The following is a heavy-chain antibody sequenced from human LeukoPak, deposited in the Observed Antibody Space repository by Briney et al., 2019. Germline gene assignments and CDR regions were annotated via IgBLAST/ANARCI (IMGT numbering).Heavy chain of an antibody. V-gene: IGHV1-69*13. CDR1: GGTFSSYA. Sequence: SVKVSCKASGGTFSSYAISWVRQAPGQGLEWMGGIIPIFGKANYAQKFQGRVTIPSDESPSTAYMELSSLRSEDTAVYYCARELRSPDAFDIWGQGTMVTVSS. CDR2: IIPIFGKA. CDR3: ARELRSPDAFDI. D-gene: IGHD3-3*01. J-gene: IGHJ3*02.